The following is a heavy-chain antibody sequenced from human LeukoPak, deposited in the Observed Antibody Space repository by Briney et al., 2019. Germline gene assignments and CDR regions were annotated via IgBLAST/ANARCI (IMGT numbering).Heavy chain of an antibody. V-gene: IGHV4-34*01. CDR1: GGSVSGYY. CDR2: ISHRGRT. J-gene: IGHJ4*02. Sequence: PSETLSLTCAVYGGSVSGYYWSWIRQPPEKGLEWIGEISHRGRTHYTPSLQSRVTMSVDTSKNQFALNLNSVTAAATAVYYCARVPLRFLEPFDYWGQGILVTVSS. D-gene: IGHD3-3*01. CDR3: ARVPLRFLEPFDY.